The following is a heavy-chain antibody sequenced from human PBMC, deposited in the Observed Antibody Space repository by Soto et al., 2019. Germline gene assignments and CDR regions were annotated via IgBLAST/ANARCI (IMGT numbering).Heavy chain of an antibody. Sequence: SETLSLTCTVSGGSISNYYWSWVRQPPGKGLEWIGYIYYSGSANYNPSLKSRVTISVDTSKNQFSLKLSSVTAADTAVYYCARAGAATLSDFWGQGTLVTVSS. CDR3: ARAGAATLSDF. CDR2: IYYSGSA. CDR1: GGSISNYY. V-gene: IGHV4-59*01. D-gene: IGHD2-15*01. J-gene: IGHJ4*02.